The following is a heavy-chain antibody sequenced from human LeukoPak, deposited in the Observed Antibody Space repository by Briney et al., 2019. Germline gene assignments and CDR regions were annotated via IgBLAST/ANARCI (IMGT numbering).Heavy chain of an antibody. CDR2: ISAYNGNT. CDR1: GYTFTSYG. CDR3: ARLIRGNSPDYYYYYYYKDV. Sequence: ASVKVSCKASGYTFTSYGISWVRQAPGQGLEWMGWISAYNGNTNYAQKLQGRVTMTTDTSTSTAYMELRSLRSDDTAVYYCARLIRGNSPDYYYYYYYKDVWGKGTTVTISS. V-gene: IGHV1-18*01. D-gene: IGHD3-10*01. J-gene: IGHJ6*03.